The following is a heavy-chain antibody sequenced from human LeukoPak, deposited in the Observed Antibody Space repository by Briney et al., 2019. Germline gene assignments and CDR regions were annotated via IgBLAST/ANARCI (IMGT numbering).Heavy chain of an antibody. V-gene: IGHV3-48*04. Sequence: GGSLRLSCAASGFTFSSYGMHWVRQAPGKGLEWVSYISRSSSSIYYADSVKGRFTISRDNAKNSLYLQMNSLKTEDTAVYYCTREGRTQLWLPSSDDTFDIWGQGTRVTVSS. D-gene: IGHD5-18*01. CDR2: ISRSSSSI. J-gene: IGHJ3*02. CDR3: TREGRTQLWLPSSDDTFDI. CDR1: GFTFSSYG.